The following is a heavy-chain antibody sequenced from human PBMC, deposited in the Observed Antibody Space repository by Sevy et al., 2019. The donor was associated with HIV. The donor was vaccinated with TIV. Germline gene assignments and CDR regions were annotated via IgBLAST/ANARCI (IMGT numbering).Heavy chain of an antibody. V-gene: IGHV4-39*01. CDR2: RFYSGGA. J-gene: IGHJ5*02. D-gene: IGHD3-16*01. Sequence: SETLSLTCNVSGGSISSSRHYWGWIRQSPGKSLEWIGSRFYSGGAYYNPSLQSRVTMSVDTSKNQFSLNVNSVTAADTAVYYCARHPLGNWFDLWGQGILVIVSS. CDR3: ARHPLGNWFDL. CDR1: GGSISSSRHY.